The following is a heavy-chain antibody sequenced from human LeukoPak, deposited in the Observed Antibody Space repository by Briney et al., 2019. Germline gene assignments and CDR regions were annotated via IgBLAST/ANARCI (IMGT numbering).Heavy chain of an antibody. Sequence: GRSLRLSCAASGSSFTTYPMHWGRQAPGKGLEWVAVIWFDGNNKYYADSVKGRFTISRDNSKNTLYLQMNSLRAEDTAVYYCARDYYDNSGALDYWGQGTLVTVSS. D-gene: IGHD3-22*01. J-gene: IGHJ4*02. CDR3: ARDYYDNSGALDY. CDR2: IWFDGNNK. CDR1: GSSFTTYP. V-gene: IGHV3-33*08.